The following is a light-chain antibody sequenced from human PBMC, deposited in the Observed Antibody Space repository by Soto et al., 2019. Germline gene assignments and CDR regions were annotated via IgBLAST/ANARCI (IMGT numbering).Light chain of an antibody. CDR3: QQYGTSPPT. Sequence: EIVLTQSPGTLSLSPGERATLSCQASQSVSSNFLAWYQRKPCQAPRLLIYGASYRATDIPDRFSGSGSGTDFTLTITRLEPEDFAGYDGQQYGTSPPTVGQGTKVE. CDR1: QSVSSNF. J-gene: IGKJ1*01. CDR2: GAS. V-gene: IGKV3-20*01.